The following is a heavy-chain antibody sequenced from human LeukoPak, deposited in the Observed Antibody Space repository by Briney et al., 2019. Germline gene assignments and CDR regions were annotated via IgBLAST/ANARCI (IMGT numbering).Heavy chain of an antibody. J-gene: IGHJ4*02. Sequence: GGSLRLSCAATGFTFSSYAMSWVRQTPGKGLEWVSSISRSSDYIYYADSVKGRFTISRDNAKNSLYLQMNNLRAEDTAVYYCARDDGYRYGWDYWGQGTLVTVSS. D-gene: IGHD5-18*01. CDR1: GFTFSSYA. V-gene: IGHV3-21*01. CDR2: ISRSSDYI. CDR3: ARDDGYRYGWDY.